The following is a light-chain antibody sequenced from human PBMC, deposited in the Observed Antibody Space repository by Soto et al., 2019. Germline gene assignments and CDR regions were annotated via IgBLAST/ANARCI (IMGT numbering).Light chain of an antibody. CDR1: SSNVGGYNY. CDR2: EVS. Sequence: QSALTQPPSASGSFGQSVTISCTGTSSNVGGYNYVSWYQQHPGKAPKLMIYEVSERPSGVPDRFSGSKSGNTASLTVSGLQADDEADYYCSSYSGTNYHYDIGTGTKVTVL. J-gene: IGLJ1*01. V-gene: IGLV2-8*01. CDR3: SSYSGTNYHYD.